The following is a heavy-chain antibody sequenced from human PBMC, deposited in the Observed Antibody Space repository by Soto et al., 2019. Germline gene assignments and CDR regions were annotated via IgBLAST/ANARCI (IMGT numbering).Heavy chain of an antibody. D-gene: IGHD1-20*01. J-gene: IGHJ6*02. CDR3: TRALTGTTGYYYYYGLDV. V-gene: IGHV3-72*01. CDR1: GFTFSDHS. Sequence: VQLVESGGGLVQPGGSLRLSCAASGFTFSDHSIDWVRQAPGKGLEWVGRSRDKANSYTTEYAASVKGRFTISRDDSKSSLYLQMNSLKTEDTAVYYCTRALTGTTGYYYYYGLDVWGQGTTVTVSS. CDR2: SRDKANSYTT.